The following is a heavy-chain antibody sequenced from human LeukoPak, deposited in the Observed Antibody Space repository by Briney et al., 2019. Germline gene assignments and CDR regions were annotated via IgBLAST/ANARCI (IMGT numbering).Heavy chain of an antibody. CDR3: AKDRGTFDWLSSDYYYYGMDV. Sequence: GGSLRLSCAASGFTFSSYGMHWVRQAQGKGLEWVAVISYDGSNKYYADSVKGRLTISRDNSKNTLYLQMNSLRAEDTAVYYCAKDRGTFDWLSSDYYYYGMDVWGQGTTVTVSS. CDR2: ISYDGSNK. V-gene: IGHV3-30*18. D-gene: IGHD3-9*01. CDR1: GFTFSSYG. J-gene: IGHJ6*02.